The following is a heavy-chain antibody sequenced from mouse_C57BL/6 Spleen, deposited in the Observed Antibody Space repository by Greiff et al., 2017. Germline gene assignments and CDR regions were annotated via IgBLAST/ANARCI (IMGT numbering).Heavy chain of an antibody. Sequence: VKLMESGAELVKPGASVKISCKASGYAFSSYWMNWVKQRPGKGLEWIGQIYPGDGDTNYNGKFKGKATLTADKSSSTAYMQLSSLTSEDSAVYFCASGRRKDFDYWGQGTTLTVSS. J-gene: IGHJ2*01. CDR2: IYPGDGDT. CDR1: GYAFSSYW. CDR3: ASGRRKDFDY. D-gene: IGHD4-1*01. V-gene: IGHV1-80*01.